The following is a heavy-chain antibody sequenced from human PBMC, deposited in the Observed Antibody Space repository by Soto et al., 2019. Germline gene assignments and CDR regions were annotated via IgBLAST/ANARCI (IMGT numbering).Heavy chain of an antibody. V-gene: IGHV1-18*04. CDR2: ISAYNGNT. CDR3: ARTGGGISIFGVVINSPSYYYYGMDV. Sequence: EASVKVSCKASGYTFTSYGISWVRQAPGQGLEWMGWISAYNGNTNYAQKLQGRVTMTTDTSTSTAYMELRSLRSDDTAVYYCARTGGGISIFGVVINSPSYYYYGMDVWGQGTTVTVSS. CDR1: GYTFTSYG. J-gene: IGHJ6*02. D-gene: IGHD3-3*01.